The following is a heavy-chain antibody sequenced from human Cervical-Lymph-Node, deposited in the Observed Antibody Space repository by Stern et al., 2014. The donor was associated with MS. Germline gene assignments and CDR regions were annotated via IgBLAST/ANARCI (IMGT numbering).Heavy chain of an antibody. CDR2: IYWDDDK. J-gene: IGHJ4*02. CDR1: GFSLSTSGVG. Sequence: QITLKESGPTLVKPTQTLTLTCTFSGFSLSTSGVGVGWIRQPPGKALEWLALIYWDDDKRYSPSLKSRLTITKDTSKNQVVLTMTNMDPVDTATYYCARNYGDTTYFDYWGQGTLVTVSS. CDR3: ARNYGDTTYFDY. V-gene: IGHV2-5*02. D-gene: IGHD4-17*01.